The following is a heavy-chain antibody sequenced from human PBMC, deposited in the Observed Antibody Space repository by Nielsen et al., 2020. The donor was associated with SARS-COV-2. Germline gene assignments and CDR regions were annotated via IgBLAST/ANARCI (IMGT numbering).Heavy chain of an antibody. CDR1: GFDFDIYA. CDR3: VKISGSQRHYFDF. J-gene: IGHJ4*02. Sequence: GGSLRLSCAASGFDFDIYAMTWVRQAPGKGLEWVSSIGTTGDKTFYADSVKGRFTISRDNSKNTLYLQLNSLRAEDTAVFYCVKISGSQRHYFDFWGQGALVTVSS. D-gene: IGHD1-26*01. CDR2: IGTTGDKT. V-gene: IGHV3-23*01.